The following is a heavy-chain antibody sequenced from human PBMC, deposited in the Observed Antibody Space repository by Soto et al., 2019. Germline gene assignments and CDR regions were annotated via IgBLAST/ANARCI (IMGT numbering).Heavy chain of an antibody. Sequence: GRSLRLSCEASGFTFSGFDMRWGRQPTGKGLELVSTIGTAGDTYYAVSVKGRFTISRDNAKNSLSLQMNSLRAGDTAVYFCARGQEVGAHFFDSWGQGTQVTVSS. D-gene: IGHD2-15*01. V-gene: IGHV3-13*01. CDR1: GFTFSGFD. CDR2: IGTAGDT. J-gene: IGHJ4*02. CDR3: ARGQEVGAHFFDS.